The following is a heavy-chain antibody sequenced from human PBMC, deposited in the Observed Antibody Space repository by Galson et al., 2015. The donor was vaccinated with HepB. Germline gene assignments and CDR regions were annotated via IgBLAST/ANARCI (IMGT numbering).Heavy chain of an antibody. CDR3: AREQQLVRTDAFDI. Sequence: SVKVSCKASGYTFTSYAMHWVRQAPGQRLEWMGWINAGNGNTKYSQKFQGRVTITRDTSASTAYMELGSLRSEDTAVYYCAREQQLVRTDAFDIWGQGTMVTVSS. D-gene: IGHD6-13*01. J-gene: IGHJ3*02. CDR2: INAGNGNT. CDR1: GYTFTSYA. V-gene: IGHV1-3*01.